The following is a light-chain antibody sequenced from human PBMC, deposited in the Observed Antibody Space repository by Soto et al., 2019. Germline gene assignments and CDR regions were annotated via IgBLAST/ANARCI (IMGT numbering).Light chain of an antibody. CDR3: AAWDDSLNGWV. V-gene: IGLV1-44*01. CDR2: NNN. J-gene: IGLJ3*02. CDR1: SSNIGGKT. Sequence: QSVLTQPPSASGAPGQRVIISCSGSSSNIGGKTVNWYRHLPGTAPKLLIYNNNQRPSGVPDRLSGSKSGTSASLAISGLQSEDEADYYCAAWDDSLNGWVFGGGTKLTVL.